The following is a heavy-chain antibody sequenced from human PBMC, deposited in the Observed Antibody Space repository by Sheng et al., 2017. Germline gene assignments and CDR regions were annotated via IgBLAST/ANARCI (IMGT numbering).Heavy chain of an antibody. CDR1: GGSISSNIHY. CDR2: MYYSGST. J-gene: IGHJ6*03. D-gene: IGHD3-22*01. CDR3: VRGRGSSGYYYYMDV. Sequence: QLQLQESGPGLVKPSETLSLTCTASGGSISSNIHYWGWIRQPPGRGLEWIGTMYYSGSTYYSPSLKSRVAISVDTSKNQFSLKLSSVTAADTAVYYCVRGRGSSGYYYYMDVWGQGDHGHRLL. V-gene: IGHV4-39*07.